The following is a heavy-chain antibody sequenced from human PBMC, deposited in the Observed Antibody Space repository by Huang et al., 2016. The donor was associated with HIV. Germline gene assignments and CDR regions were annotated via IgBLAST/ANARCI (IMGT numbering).Heavy chain of an antibody. CDR2: GYQSGST. CDR1: GDFISSTNYY. D-gene: IGHD6-13*01. V-gene: IGHV4-39*01. CDR3: ASQHIGAAATWF. J-gene: IGHJ4*02. Sequence: QLQLQESGPGQVKPSETLSLTCTVSGDFISSTNYYWGWIRQSPGKGLEWGGRGYQSGSTNYNSSLKSRVTLAVDTSRNQFSLRLNSVTAADTAVYYCASQHIGAAATWFWGRGTQVAVSS.